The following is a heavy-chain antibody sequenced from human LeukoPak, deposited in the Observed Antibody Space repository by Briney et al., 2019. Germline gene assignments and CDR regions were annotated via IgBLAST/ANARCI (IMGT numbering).Heavy chain of an antibody. CDR1: GFAFSSYW. D-gene: IGHD4-23*01. J-gene: IGHJ4*02. Sequence: GGSLRLSCAASGFAFSSYWMNWVRQAPGKGLVWVSRIASDGSSTTYADSVKGRFSISRDNAKNTLYLQMDSLRVEDTAVYYCARGRPHGNDYWGQGTLVTVSS. CDR2: IASDGSST. CDR3: ARGRPHGNDY. V-gene: IGHV3-74*01.